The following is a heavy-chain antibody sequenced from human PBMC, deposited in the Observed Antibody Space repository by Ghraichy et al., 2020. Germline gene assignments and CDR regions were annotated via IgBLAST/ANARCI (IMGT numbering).Heavy chain of an antibody. V-gene: IGHV3-21*01. Sequence: GGLRLSCAASGFTFSSYSMNWVRQAPGKGLEWVSSISSSSSYIYYADSVKGRFTISRDNAKNSLYLQMNSLRAEDTAVYYCARAMGYDILTGYYTDAFDIWGQGTMVTVSS. J-gene: IGHJ3*02. CDR2: ISSSSSYI. D-gene: IGHD3-9*01. CDR3: ARAMGYDILTGYYTDAFDI. CDR1: GFTFSSYS.